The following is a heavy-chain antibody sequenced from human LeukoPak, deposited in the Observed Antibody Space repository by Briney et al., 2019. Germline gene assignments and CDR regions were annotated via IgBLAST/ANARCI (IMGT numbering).Heavy chain of an antibody. V-gene: IGHV3-30*18. CDR1: GYTFTGYY. J-gene: IGHJ4*02. D-gene: IGHD6-13*01. Sequence: SCKASGYTFTGYYMHWVRQAPGKGLEWVAVISYDGSNKYYADSVKGRFTISRDNSKNTLYLQMNSLRAEDTAVYYCAKDLEYGYSSSWYGGISDYWGQGTLVTVSS. CDR2: ISYDGSNK. CDR3: AKDLEYGYSSSWYGGISDY.